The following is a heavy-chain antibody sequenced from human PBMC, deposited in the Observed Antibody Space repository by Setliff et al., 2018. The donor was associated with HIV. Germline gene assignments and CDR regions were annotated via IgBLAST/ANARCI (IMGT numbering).Heavy chain of an antibody. CDR2: IYYSGST. CDR3: ARSSAERSAVRGLAIAFDI. J-gene: IGHJ3*02. CDR1: GGSISSGGYY. D-gene: IGHD3-10*01. Sequence: LSLTCTVSGGSISSGGYYWNWIRQHPGEGLEWIGYIYYSGSTYYNPSLKSRVAISVDTSKNQFSLKLSSVTAADTAVYYCARSSAERSAVRGLAIAFDIWGPGTKVTVSS. V-gene: IGHV4-31*03.